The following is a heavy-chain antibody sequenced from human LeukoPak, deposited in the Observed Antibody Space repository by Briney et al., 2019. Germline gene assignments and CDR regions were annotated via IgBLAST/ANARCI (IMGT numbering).Heavy chain of an antibody. CDR3: ARHMRAPYSSGWYYFDY. CDR1: GGSISSYY. V-gene: IGHV4-59*08. Sequence: SETLSLTCTVSGGSISSYYWSWIRQPPGKGLEWIGYIYYSGSTNYNPSLKSRVTISVDTSKNQLSLKLSSVTAADTAVYYCARHMRAPYSSGWYYFDYWGQGTLVTVSS. D-gene: IGHD6-19*01. J-gene: IGHJ4*02. CDR2: IYYSGST.